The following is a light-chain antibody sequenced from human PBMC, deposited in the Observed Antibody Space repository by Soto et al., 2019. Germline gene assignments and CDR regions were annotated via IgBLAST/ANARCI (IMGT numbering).Light chain of an antibody. CDR1: QSVSSY. CDR3: QQRSSWPLT. Sequence: ETVLTQSPATLSLSPGERAILSCRASQSVSSYLAWYQQKPGQAPRLLISDASNRATGIPARFSGSGSGTDFTRTISSLEPEDFAVYYCQQRSSWPLTFGGGTKVEIK. V-gene: IGKV3-11*01. CDR2: DAS. J-gene: IGKJ4*01.